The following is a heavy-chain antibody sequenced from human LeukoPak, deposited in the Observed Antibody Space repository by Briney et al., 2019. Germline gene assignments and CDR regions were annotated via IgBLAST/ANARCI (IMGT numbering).Heavy chain of an antibody. CDR1: GGTFSSYA. CDR2: IIPIFGTA. D-gene: IGHD3-9*01. Sequence: GASVKVSCKASGGTFSSYAISWVRQAPGQGLEWMGGIIPIFGTANYAQKFQGRVTITADKSTSTAYMELSSLRSEDTAVYYCAKAYYDILTGYYQRYFDYWGQGTLVTVSS. CDR3: AKAYYDILTGYYQRYFDY. J-gene: IGHJ4*02. V-gene: IGHV1-69*06.